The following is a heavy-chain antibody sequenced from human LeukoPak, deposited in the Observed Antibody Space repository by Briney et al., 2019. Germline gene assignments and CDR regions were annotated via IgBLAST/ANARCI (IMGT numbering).Heavy chain of an antibody. J-gene: IGHJ4*02. CDR2: VYYIGRT. CDR3: ARGASGSYGIFDY. CDR1: VGSVNNISYY. D-gene: IGHD1-26*01. V-gene: IGHV4-39*07. Sequence: PSETLSLTCTVSVGSVNNISYYWGWIRQPPGKGLEWIGSVYYIGRTYYKPSLKSRLTVSIDTSKNQFSLRVSSVTGADTAVYYCARGASGSYGIFDYWGQGILVTVSS.